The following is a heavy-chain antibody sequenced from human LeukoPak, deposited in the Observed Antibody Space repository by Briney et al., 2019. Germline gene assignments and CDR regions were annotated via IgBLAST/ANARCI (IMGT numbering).Heavy chain of an antibody. D-gene: IGHD6-19*01. V-gene: IGHV3-48*03. Sequence: RGSLRLSCAASGFTFSSYEMNWVRQAPGKGLEWVSYISTSHSTIYYADSVKGRFTISRDNAKNSLYLQMNSLRAEDTAVYYCARGLSGWYLYYFDYWGQGTLVTVSS. J-gene: IGHJ4*02. CDR1: GFTFSSYE. CDR3: ARGLSGWYLYYFDY. CDR2: ISTSHSTI.